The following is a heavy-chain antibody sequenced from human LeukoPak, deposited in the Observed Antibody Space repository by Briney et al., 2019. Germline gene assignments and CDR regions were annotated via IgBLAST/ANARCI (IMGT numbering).Heavy chain of an antibody. D-gene: IGHD3-22*01. V-gene: IGHV3-74*01. CDR1: GFTFSSYW. Sequence: GGSLRLSCAASGFTFSSYWMHWVRQAPGKGLVWVSRINSDGSSTSYADSVKGRFTISRDNAKNTLYLQMNSLRAEDTAVYYCAREGAYYDSSGYYYYYYYMDVWGKGTTVTVSS. J-gene: IGHJ6*03. CDR2: INSDGSST. CDR3: AREGAYYDSSGYYYYYYYMDV.